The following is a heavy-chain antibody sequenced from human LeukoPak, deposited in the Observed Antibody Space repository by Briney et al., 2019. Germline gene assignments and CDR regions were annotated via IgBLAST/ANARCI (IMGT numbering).Heavy chain of an antibody. CDR2: ISSSGSTI. D-gene: IGHD3-22*01. V-gene: IGHV3-48*01. CDR1: GFTVSSNY. CDR3: ARVAYYDSSGIDY. Sequence: GGSLRLSCAASGFTVSSNYMSWVRQAPGKGLEWVSYISSSGSTIYYADSVKGRFTISRDNSKNTLYLQMNSLRAEDTAVYYCARVAYYDSSGIDYWGQGTLVTVSS. J-gene: IGHJ4*02.